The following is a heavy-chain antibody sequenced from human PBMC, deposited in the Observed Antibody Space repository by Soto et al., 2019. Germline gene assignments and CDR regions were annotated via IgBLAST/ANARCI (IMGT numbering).Heavy chain of an antibody. CDR3: AINYYDSSDYLY. D-gene: IGHD3-22*01. CDR1: GHTLINYY. J-gene: IGHJ4*02. V-gene: IGHV1-46*01. CDR2: IDPSGNGT. Sequence: ASVKVSCKASGHTLINYYMHWVRQAPGQGLDWLGKIDPSGNGTSYAERFQGRITLTSDTSTNTVYVELSSLRSEDTAIYYCAINYYDSSDYLYWGKGTLIPVSP.